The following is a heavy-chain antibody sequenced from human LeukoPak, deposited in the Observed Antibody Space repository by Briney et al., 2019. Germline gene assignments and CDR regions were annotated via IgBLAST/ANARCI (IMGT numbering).Heavy chain of an antibody. CDR2: IYYSGST. CDR3: ARTYCRGGSCHFDY. V-gene: IGHV4-59*08. D-gene: IGHD2-15*01. J-gene: IGHJ4*02. CDR1: GGSISTYY. Sequence: SETLSLTCTVSGGSISTYYWSWIRQPPGKGLEWIGYIYYSGSTDSNPSLKSRVTISVDTSKNQISLKLSSVTAADTAVNYCARTYCRGGSCHFDYWGQGTLVTVSS.